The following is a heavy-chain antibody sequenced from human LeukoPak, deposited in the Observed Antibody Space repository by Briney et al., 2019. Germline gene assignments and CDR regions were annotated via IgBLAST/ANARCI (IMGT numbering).Heavy chain of an antibody. J-gene: IGHJ5*02. Sequence: PGGSLRLSCAASGFTFSSYAMSWVRQAPGKGLEWVSAISGSGGSTYYADSVKGRFTISRDNSKNTLYLQMNSLRAEDTAVYYCARFQVAYYDPSGFDPWGQGSLVTVSS. V-gene: IGHV3-23*01. D-gene: IGHD3-3*01. CDR2: ISGSGGST. CDR1: GFTFSSYA. CDR3: ARFQVAYYDPSGFDP.